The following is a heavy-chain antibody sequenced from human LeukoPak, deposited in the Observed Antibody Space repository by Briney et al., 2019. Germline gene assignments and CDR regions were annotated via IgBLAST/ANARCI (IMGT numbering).Heavy chain of an antibody. CDR3: ARQGVGTYDYGDEGYYMDV. CDR2: IYYSGST. Sequence: PSETLSLICTVSRDSISSSSYYWGWIRQPPGKGLEWIGSIYYSGSTYYNPSLKSRVTISVDTSKNQFSLKLSSVTAADTAVYYCARQGVGTYDYGDEGYYMDVWGKGTTVTISS. V-gene: IGHV4-39*01. CDR1: RDSISSSSYY. J-gene: IGHJ6*03. D-gene: IGHD4-17*01.